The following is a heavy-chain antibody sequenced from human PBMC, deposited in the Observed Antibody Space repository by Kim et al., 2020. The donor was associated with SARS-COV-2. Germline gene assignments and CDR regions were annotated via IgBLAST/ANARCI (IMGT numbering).Heavy chain of an antibody. J-gene: IGHJ6*02. D-gene: IGHD3-9*01. CDR1: GFTFSRYW. Sequence: GGSLRLSCEASGFTFSRYWMSWVRQAPGKGLEWVANIKQDGSEKYYVDSVKGRFTISRDNAKNSLYLQMNSLRAEDTAVYYCARFLTGYCVMTAKPYYYCGMDVCGEETTLTLSS. V-gene: IGHV3-7*01. CDR2: IKQDGSEK. CDR3: ARFLTGYCVMTAKPYYYCGMDV.